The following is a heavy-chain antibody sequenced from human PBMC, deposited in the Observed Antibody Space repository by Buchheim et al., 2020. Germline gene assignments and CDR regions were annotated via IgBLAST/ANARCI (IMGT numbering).Heavy chain of an antibody. CDR1: GGSFSGYY. Sequence: QVQLQQWGAGLLKPSETLSLTCAVYGGSFSGYYWSWIRQPPGKGLEWIGEINHSGSTNYNPSLKSRVTISVDTAQNQFFLKLSSVTAADTAVYYCARVVKRGYSGYGPSDPWGQGTL. CDR2: INHSGST. D-gene: IGHD5-12*01. V-gene: IGHV4-34*01. J-gene: IGHJ5*02. CDR3: ARVVKRGYSGYGPSDP.